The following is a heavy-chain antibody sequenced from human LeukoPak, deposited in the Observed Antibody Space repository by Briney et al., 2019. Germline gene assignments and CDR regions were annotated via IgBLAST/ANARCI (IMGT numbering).Heavy chain of an antibody. D-gene: IGHD5-12*01. V-gene: IGHV1-18*01. Sequence: ASVRVSCKASGYTFTSYGISWVRQAPGQGLEWMGWISAYNGNTNYAQKLQGRVTMTTDTSTSTAYMELRSLRSDDTAVYYCARARPDIVATIHWFDPWGQGTLVTVSS. CDR2: ISAYNGNT. CDR3: ARARPDIVATIHWFDP. J-gene: IGHJ5*02. CDR1: GYTFTSYG.